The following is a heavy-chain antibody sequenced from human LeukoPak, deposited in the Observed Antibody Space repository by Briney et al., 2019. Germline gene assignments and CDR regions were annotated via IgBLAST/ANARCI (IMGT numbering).Heavy chain of an antibody. V-gene: IGHV3-9*03. CDR3: AKADYSSGWYYFDY. Sequence: PGRSLRLSCAASGFTFDDYAMHWVRQAPGKGLEWVSGISWNSGSIGYADSVKGRFTISRDNAKNSLYLQMNSLGAEDMALYYCAKADYSSGWYYFDYWGQGTLVTVSS. CDR2: ISWNSGSI. J-gene: IGHJ4*02. D-gene: IGHD6-19*01. CDR1: GFTFDDYA.